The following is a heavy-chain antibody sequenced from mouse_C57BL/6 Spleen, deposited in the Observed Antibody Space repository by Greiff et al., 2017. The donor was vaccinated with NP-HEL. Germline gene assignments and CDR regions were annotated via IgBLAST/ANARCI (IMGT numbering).Heavy chain of an antibody. V-gene: IGHV1-54*01. Sequence: QVQLQQSGAELVRPGTSVKVSCKASGYAFTNYLIEWVKQRPGPGLEWIGVINPGSGGTNYNEKFKGKATLTADKSSSTAYMQLSSLTSEDSAVYFCARSTRHYFDYWGQGTTLTVSS. CDR1: GYAFTNYL. J-gene: IGHJ2*01. CDR3: ARSTRHYFDY. CDR2: INPGSGGT.